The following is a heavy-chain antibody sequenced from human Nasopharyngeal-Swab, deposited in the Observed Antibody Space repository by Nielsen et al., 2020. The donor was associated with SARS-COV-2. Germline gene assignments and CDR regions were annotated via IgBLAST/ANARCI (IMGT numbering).Heavy chain of an antibody. Sequence: SVKVSCKASGGTFSSYAISWVRQAPGQGLEWMGRIIPILGIANYAQKFQGRVTITADKSTSTVYMELSSLRSEDTAVYYCARAKRETARAEPGDYWGQGTLVTVSS. CDR2: IIPILGIA. V-gene: IGHV1-69*04. D-gene: IGHD1-14*01. J-gene: IGHJ4*02. CDR1: GGTFSSYA. CDR3: ARAKRETARAEPGDY.